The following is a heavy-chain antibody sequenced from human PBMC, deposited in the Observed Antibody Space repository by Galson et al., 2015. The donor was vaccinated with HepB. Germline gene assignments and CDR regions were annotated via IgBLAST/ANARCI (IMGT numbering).Heavy chain of an antibody. V-gene: IGHV3-21*01. J-gene: IGHJ4*02. CDR1: GFTFGNYK. Sequence: SLRLSCAASGFTFGNYKVHWVRQAPGKGLEWVSSISSSSSYIYYADSVKGRFTISRDNAKNSLYLQMTSLRAEDTAVYYCARDNDYYGSGNCFGYWGQGTLVTVSS. D-gene: IGHD3-10*01. CDR2: ISSSSSYI. CDR3: ARDNDYYGSGNCFGY.